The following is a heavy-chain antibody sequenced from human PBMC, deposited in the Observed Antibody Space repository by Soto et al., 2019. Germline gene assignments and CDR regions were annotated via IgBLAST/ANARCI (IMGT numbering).Heavy chain of an antibody. D-gene: IGHD1-1*01. Sequence: QVQLVQSGAEVKKPGASVKVSCQASGYTFTRYGINWVRQAPGQGPEWMGWISAYNGNTNYAQNLQGRVTMTTDTSTTTAYMVLRSLRSVATAVYFCARAGETVTIWNDLYFYYMGVWGRGTRVTVSS. CDR3: ARAGETVTIWNDLYFYYMGV. V-gene: IGHV1-18*01. CDR2: ISAYNGNT. CDR1: GYTFTRYG. J-gene: IGHJ6*03.